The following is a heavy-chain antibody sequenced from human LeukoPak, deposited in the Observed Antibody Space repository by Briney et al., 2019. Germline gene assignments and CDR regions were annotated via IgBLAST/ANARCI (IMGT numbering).Heavy chain of an antibody. CDR1: GFTFSSYS. Sequence: PGGSLRLSCAASGFTFSSYSMNWVRQAPGKGLEWVSSISSSSSYIYYADSVKGRFTISRDNAKNSLYLQMNSLRGEDTAVYCCVRGGAVAETWTFDIWGQGTMVTVSS. CDR2: ISSSSSYI. J-gene: IGHJ3*02. CDR3: VRGGAVAETWTFDI. V-gene: IGHV3-21*01. D-gene: IGHD6-19*01.